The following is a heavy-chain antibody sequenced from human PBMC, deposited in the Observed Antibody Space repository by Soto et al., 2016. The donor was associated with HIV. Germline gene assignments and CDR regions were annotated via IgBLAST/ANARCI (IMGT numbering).Heavy chain of an antibody. D-gene: IGHD1-26*01. CDR3: AREAVLVGATAYYYYGMDV. V-gene: IGHV3-21*01. CDR1: GFTFSSYS. J-gene: IGHJ6*02. Sequence: EVQLVESGGGLVKPGGSLRLSCAASGFTFSSYSMNWVRQAPGKGLEWVSSISSSSSYIYYADSVKGRFTISRDNAKNSLYLQMNSLRAEDTAVYYCAREAVLVGATAYYYYGMDVWGQGTTVTVSS. CDR2: ISSSSSYI.